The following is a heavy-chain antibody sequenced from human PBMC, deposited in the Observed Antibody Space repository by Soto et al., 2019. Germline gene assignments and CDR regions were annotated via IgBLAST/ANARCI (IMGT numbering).Heavy chain of an antibody. CDR3: ARMRGSYISPPDS. D-gene: IGHD5-18*01. V-gene: IGHV2-70*13. Sequence: SGPTLVNPTQTLTLTCTFSGFSLNASGMCLTWIRQPPGRALEWLATIDWDGDKYYTSSLRTRLTISKDTSKNQVALTMTNMQPMDTGTYFCARMRGSYISPPDSWGQGALVTVSS. CDR1: GFSLNASGMC. J-gene: IGHJ4*02. CDR2: IDWDGDK.